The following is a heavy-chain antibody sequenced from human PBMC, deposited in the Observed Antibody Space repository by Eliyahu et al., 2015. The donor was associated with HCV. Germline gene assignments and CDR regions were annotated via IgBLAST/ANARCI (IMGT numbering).Heavy chain of an antibody. D-gene: IGHD6-25*01. Sequence: EVQLVESGGGLVQPGGSLRLSCSTSGFTFSDYYMDWVRQPPGKGLEWVARARNKANSHTTEYAASVKGRFSISRDDSQNSLYLQMNSLKSDDTAVYYCVRCRSDCGALDLWGQGTAVIVSS. CDR1: GFTFSDYY. J-gene: IGHJ3*01. V-gene: IGHV3-72*01. CDR2: ARNKANSHTT. CDR3: VRCRSDCGALDL.